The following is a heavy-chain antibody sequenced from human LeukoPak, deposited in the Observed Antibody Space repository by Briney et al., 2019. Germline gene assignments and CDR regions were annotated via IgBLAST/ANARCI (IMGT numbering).Heavy chain of an antibody. CDR3: ARGGSGSYFSWLDP. V-gene: IGHV1-2*02. Sequence: ASVKVSCKASGYTFTGYYIHWVRQAPGQGLECMGWINPNSGDTNYAQKFQGRVTMTRDMSISTAYMELNRLRSDDTAVYYCARGGSGSYFSWLDPWGQGTLVTVSS. CDR1: GYTFTGYY. CDR2: INPNSGDT. J-gene: IGHJ5*02. D-gene: IGHD3-10*01.